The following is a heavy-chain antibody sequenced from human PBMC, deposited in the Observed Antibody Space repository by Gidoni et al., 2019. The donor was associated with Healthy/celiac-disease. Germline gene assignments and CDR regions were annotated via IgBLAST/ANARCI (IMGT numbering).Heavy chain of an antibody. J-gene: IGHJ6*02. D-gene: IGHD1-26*01. CDR1: GGSISSSSYY. CDR2: IYYSGST. CDR3: ARESGSGSYMYYYYYGMDV. V-gene: IGHV4-39*02. Sequence: QLQLQESGPGLVKPSETLSLTCTVSGGSISSSSYYWGWIRQPPGKGLEWIGSIYYSGSTYYNPSLKSRVTISVDTSKNQFSLKLSSVTAADTAVYYCARESGSGSYMYYYYYGMDVWGQGTTVTVSS.